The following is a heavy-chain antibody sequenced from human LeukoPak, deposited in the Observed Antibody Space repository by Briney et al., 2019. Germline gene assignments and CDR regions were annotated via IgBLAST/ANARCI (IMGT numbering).Heavy chain of an antibody. CDR3: ARPVTARGGSGWPQHIDY. CDR1: GSSISSGYY. D-gene: IGHD6-19*01. Sequence: SETLSITCTVYGSSISSGYYWAWIRQPPGKGLEWIGSIDHSGSTPYNPSLKSRATISVDPSKNQFSLKLTSVTTADSAVYYCARPVTARGGSGWPQHIDYWGQGTLVSVSS. J-gene: IGHJ4*02. V-gene: IGHV4-38-2*02. CDR2: IDHSGST.